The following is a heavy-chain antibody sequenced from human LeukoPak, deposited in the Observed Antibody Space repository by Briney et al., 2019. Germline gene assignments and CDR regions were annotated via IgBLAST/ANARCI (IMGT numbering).Heavy chain of an antibody. CDR3: ARDSSVVAAST. CDR1: GFTFSSYS. J-gene: IGHJ5*02. D-gene: IGHD2-15*01. Sequence: GGSLRLSCAASGFTFSSYSMNWVRQAPGKGLEWVSSICSSSSYIYYADSVKGRFTISRDNAKNSLYLQMNSLRAEDTAVYYCARDSSVVAASTWGQGTLVTVSS. CDR2: ICSSSSYI. V-gene: IGHV3-21*01.